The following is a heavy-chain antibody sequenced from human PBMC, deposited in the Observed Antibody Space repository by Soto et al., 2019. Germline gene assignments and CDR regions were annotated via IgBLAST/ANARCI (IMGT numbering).Heavy chain of an antibody. CDR1: GYTFTSFV. V-gene: IGHV1-3*01. Sequence: ASVKVSCKASGYTFTSFVVHWVRQAPGQRLEWMGWINAGNGNTKYSQKFQDRVTMTRDTSASIAYMELSSLRSEDTAVYYCASLAQTPYYCGMDVWGQGTTVTVSS. CDR3: ASLAQTPYYCGMDV. D-gene: IGHD2-15*01. J-gene: IGHJ6*02. CDR2: INAGNGNT.